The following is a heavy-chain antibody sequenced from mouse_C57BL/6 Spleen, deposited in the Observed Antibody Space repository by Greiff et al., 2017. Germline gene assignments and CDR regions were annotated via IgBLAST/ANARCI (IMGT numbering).Heavy chain of an antibody. V-gene: IGHV1-39*01. CDR2: INPNDGTT. CDR3: AEGLTLAY. CDR1: GYSFTDYY. D-gene: IGHD3-1*01. J-gene: IGHJ3*01. Sequence: LQESGPELVKPGASVKISCKASGYSFTDYYMNWVKQSTGKSLEWIGVINPNDGTTSYNQKFKGKATMTADQSSSTAYMQLNSLTSEDSAVYYCAEGLTLAYWGQGTPVTVSA.